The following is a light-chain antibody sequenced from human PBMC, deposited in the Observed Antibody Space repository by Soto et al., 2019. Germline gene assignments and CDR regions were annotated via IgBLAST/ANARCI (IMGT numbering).Light chain of an antibody. V-gene: IGKV3-11*01. CDR1: QSVSSY. CDR3: QKRSIELT. J-gene: IGKJ4*01. Sequence: EIVLTQSPATLSLSPGERATLSCRASQSVSSYLAWYQHKPGQAPRLLIYDASNTATGIPARFSGSGSGTDFPLTISSLDSEDFAVYYCQKRSIELTFGGGTKVDIK. CDR2: DAS.